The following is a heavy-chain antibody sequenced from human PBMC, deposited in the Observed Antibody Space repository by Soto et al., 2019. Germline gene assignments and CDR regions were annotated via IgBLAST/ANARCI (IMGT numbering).Heavy chain of an antibody. CDR2: IYYSGST. Sequence: SETLSLTCTVSGGSISSGGYYWSWIRQHPGKGLEWIGYIYYSGSTYYNPSLKSRVTISVDTSKNQFSLKLSSVTAADTAVYYCARRRGYCSGGSCYSNYYYYYYMDVWGKGTTVTVSS. D-gene: IGHD2-15*01. CDR3: ARRRGYCSGGSCYSNYYYYYYMDV. J-gene: IGHJ6*03. CDR1: GGSISSGGYY. V-gene: IGHV4-31*03.